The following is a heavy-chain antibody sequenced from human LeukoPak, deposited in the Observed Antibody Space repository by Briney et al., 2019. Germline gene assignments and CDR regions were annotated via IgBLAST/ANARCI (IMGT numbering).Heavy chain of an antibody. Sequence: ESGGSLRLSCAASGFTFTNHAMSWVRQAPGKGLEWVSGLSGSGAATYYADSVRGRFTISRDNAKNSLFLQMNSLRVDDTATYYCARAGEMRYMDVWGKGTAVAVS. J-gene: IGHJ6*03. D-gene: IGHD5-24*01. CDR2: LSGSGAAT. CDR3: ARAGEMRYMDV. CDR1: GFTFTNHA. V-gene: IGHV3-23*01.